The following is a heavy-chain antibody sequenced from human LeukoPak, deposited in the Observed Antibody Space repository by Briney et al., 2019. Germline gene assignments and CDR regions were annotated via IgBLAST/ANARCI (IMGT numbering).Heavy chain of an antibody. D-gene: IGHD3-10*01. CDR1: GGSISSGGYY. CDR3: ASLWFGELLRSYYFDY. J-gene: IGHJ4*02. CDR2: IYHSGST. Sequence: SETLSLTCTVSGGSISSGGYYWSWIRQPPGKGLEWIGYIYHSGSTYYNPSLKSRVTISVDRSKNQFSLKLSSVTAADTAVYYCASLWFGELLRSYYFDYWGREPWSPSPQ. V-gene: IGHV4-30-2*01.